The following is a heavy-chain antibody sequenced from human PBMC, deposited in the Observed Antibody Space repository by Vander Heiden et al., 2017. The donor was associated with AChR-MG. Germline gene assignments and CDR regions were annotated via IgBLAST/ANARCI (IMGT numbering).Heavy chain of an antibody. J-gene: IGHJ4*02. Sequence: QVQLQQWGAGLLQPSETLSLTCAVYGGSFSGYYWSWIRQPPGKGLEWIGEINHSGSTNYNPSLKSRVTISVDTSKNQCSLKLSSVTAAETAVYYCANILSGYCSSTSCLDYWGQGTLVTVSS. CDR3: ANILSGYCSSTSCLDY. CDR2: INHSGST. CDR1: GGSFSGYY. D-gene: IGHD2-2*03. V-gene: IGHV4-34*01.